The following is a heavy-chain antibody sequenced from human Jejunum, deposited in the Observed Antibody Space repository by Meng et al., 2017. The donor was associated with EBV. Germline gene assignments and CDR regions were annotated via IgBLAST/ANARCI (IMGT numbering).Heavy chain of an antibody. CDR1: ADSVSSNSAS. Sequence: QVQTQRSGRGLVKPTQTRPLTCATSADSVSSNSASWTWIRQSPSRGLEWMGRTYYRSKWYNDYAQSVKSRLTINPDTSKNQFSLQLNSVTPEDTAVYFCARETTGGYYFDYWGQGTLVTVAS. D-gene: IGHD1-1*01. J-gene: IGHJ4*02. V-gene: IGHV6-1*01. CDR2: TYYRSKWYN. CDR3: ARETTGGYYFDY.